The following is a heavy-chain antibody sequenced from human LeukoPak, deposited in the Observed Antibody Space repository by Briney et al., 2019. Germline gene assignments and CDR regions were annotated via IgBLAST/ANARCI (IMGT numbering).Heavy chain of an antibody. CDR3: AKDIAQGYTFGPIEQDY. J-gene: IGHJ4*02. Sequence: SGVXXXNYAMSWVRQAPGKGLEWVAAISERGDGTYYAGSMKGRFTISRDNAKNMVYLQINSLRAEDTAIYYCAKDIAQGYTFGPIEQDYWGQGTLVTVSS. V-gene: IGHV3-23*01. D-gene: IGHD5-18*01. CDR2: ISERGDGT. CDR1: GVXXXNYA.